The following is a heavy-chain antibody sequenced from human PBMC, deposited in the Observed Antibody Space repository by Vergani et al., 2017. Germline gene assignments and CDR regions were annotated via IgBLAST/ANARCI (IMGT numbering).Heavy chain of an antibody. CDR3: ARDSSGSSLDY. J-gene: IGHJ4*02. Sequence: EVQLVETGGGLIQPGGSLRLSCAASGFTVSSNYMSWVRQAPGKGLEWVSVIYSGGSTYYADSVKGRFTISRDNSKNTLYLQMNSLRAEDTAVYYCARDSSGSSLDYWGQGTLVTVSS. V-gene: IGHV3-53*02. D-gene: IGHD6-19*01. CDR2: IYSGGST. CDR1: GFTVSSNY.